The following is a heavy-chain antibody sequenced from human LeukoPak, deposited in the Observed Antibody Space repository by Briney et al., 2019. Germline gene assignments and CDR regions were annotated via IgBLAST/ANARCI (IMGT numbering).Heavy chain of an antibody. CDR3: ARDSDYGDYVKDY. Sequence: GGSLRLSCAASGFTFSDYYMSWIRQAPGKGLEWVSAISGSGGGTYYADSVKGRFTISRDNAKNSLYLQMNSLRAEDTAVYYCARDSDYGDYVKDYWGQGTLVTVSS. CDR1: GFTFSDYY. D-gene: IGHD4-17*01. CDR2: ISGSGGGT. V-gene: IGHV3-11*04. J-gene: IGHJ4*02.